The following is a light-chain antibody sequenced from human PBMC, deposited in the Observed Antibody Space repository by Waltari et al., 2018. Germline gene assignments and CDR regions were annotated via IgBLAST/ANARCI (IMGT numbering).Light chain of an antibody. V-gene: IGLV7-43*01. CDR2: STT. Sequence: QTVVTQEPSLTVSPGGAVTLTCASSAGAVTSGNYQNWIQQKPGQVPRSLIHSTTNSHSSTPARFSGSVLGGKAALTLSGVQPEDEAEYYCLLYDGSDQVFGGGTKLTVL. CDR1: AGAVTSGNY. CDR3: LLYDGSDQV. J-gene: IGLJ3*02.